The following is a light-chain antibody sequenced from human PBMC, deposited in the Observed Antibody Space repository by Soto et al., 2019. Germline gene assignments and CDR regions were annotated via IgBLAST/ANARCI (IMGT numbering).Light chain of an antibody. CDR3: SSYAGSNNLGV. J-gene: IGLJ1*01. CDR2: EVS. V-gene: IGLV2-8*01. Sequence: QSVLTQPPSAAGSPGQSITISCTGTSSDVGSTNYVSWYQQHPGEVPKVLIYEVSKRPSGVPARFSGSKSGNTASLTVSGLQAEDEADYYCSSYAGSNNLGVFGTGTKLTVL. CDR1: SSDVGSTNY.